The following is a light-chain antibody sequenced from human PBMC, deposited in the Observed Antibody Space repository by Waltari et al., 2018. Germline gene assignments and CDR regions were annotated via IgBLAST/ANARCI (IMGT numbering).Light chain of an antibody. CDR1: SSDVGGYKY. V-gene: IGLV2-14*01. Sequence: QSALTQPASVSGSPGQSITISCTGTSSDVGGYKYVSWYQQPPGKAPKFIIYEVSNRPSGISNRFSGSKSGSTASLTISGLQAEDEADYYCGSFTATSTYVFGAGTRVTVL. CDR3: GSFTATSTYV. CDR2: EVS. J-gene: IGLJ1*01.